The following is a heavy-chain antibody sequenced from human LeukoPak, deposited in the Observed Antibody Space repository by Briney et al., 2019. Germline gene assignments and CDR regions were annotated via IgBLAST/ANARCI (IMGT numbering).Heavy chain of an antibody. D-gene: IGHD3-10*01. CDR2: MNPTSGHT. J-gene: IGHJ4*02. V-gene: IGHV1-8*01. CDR1: GYTFTSYE. Sequence: GASVKVSCKASGYTFTSYEINWVRHATGQGLEWMGWMNPTSGHTGYAQNFQGRVTMTRDTSISTAYMELNSLTSEDTAVYYCARSPVGVRKKHDFWGEGTLVIVSS. CDR3: ARSPVGVRKKHDF.